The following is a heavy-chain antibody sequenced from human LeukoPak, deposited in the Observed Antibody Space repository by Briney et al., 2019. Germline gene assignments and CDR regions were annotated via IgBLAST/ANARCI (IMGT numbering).Heavy chain of an antibody. D-gene: IGHD1-1*01. CDR1: GFTFSSYA. CDR2: IRGNGDRT. Sequence: GGSLRLSCAASGFTFSSYAMTWVGHASGKGLEGVSTIRGNGDRTHYADSVKGRFTISRDNSKNTLYLQMNSLRGEDSAIYYCAKGQELDDGVFDSWGQGTLVTVSS. V-gene: IGHV3-23*01. CDR3: AKGQELDDGVFDS. J-gene: IGHJ4*02.